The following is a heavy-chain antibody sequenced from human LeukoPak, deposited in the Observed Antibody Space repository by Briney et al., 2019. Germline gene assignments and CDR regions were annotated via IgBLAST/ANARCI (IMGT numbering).Heavy chain of an antibody. CDR3: ARDDGLIFDY. Sequence: SETLSLTCTVSGYSISTGYYWDWIRQPPGKGLEWIGTFYHGGSTYYNPSLKSRVTISVDTSKNQFSLNLTSVTAADTAVYYCARDDGLIFDYWGQGTLVTVSS. CDR2: FYHGGST. D-gene: IGHD3-9*01. V-gene: IGHV4-38-2*02. J-gene: IGHJ4*02. CDR1: GYSISTGYY.